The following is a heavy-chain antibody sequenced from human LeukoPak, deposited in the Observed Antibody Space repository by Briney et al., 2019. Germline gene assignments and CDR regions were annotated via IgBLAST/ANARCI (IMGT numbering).Heavy chain of an antibody. CDR2: IWYDGSNE. V-gene: IGHV3-33*01. CDR1: GFTFSRYA. D-gene: IGHD3-3*01. CDR3: AREGRGYYATYYFDY. J-gene: IGHJ4*02. Sequence: GGSLRLSCAASGFTFSRYAMHWVRQAPGKGLERVAVIWYDGSNEYYADSVKGRFTISRDNSKNTLYLQMNSLRAEDTAVYYCAREGRGYYATYYFDYWGQGTLVTVSS.